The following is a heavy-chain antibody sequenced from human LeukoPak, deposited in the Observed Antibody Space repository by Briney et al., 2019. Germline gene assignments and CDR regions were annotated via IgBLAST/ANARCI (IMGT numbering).Heavy chain of an antibody. J-gene: IGHJ4*02. CDR1: GFPFGSYV. CDR3: ARDHDWAFDL. CDR2: INHNAEMI. D-gene: IGHD3-9*01. V-gene: IGHV3-48*02. Sequence: GGSLRLSCEASGFPFGSYVMIWVRQAPGKGLEWIAYINHNAEMIFYPDFVKGRFTISRDNAKSSLYLQMNALRYEDTAIYYCARDHDWAFDLWGQGTLVTVSS.